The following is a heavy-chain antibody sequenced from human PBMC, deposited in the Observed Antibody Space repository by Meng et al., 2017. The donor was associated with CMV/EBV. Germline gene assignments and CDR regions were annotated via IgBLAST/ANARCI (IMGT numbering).Heavy chain of an antibody. CDR2: IIPILGIA. J-gene: IGHJ6*02. CDR1: GGTFSSYA. D-gene: IGHD6-13*01. CDR3: AVPDTNSSTPNYYYYGMDV. V-gene: IGHV1-69*10. Sequence: SVKVSCKASGGTFSSYAISWVRQAPGQGREWMGGIIPILGIANYAQKFQGRVTITTDESTSTAYMELSSLRSEDTAVYYCAVPDTNSSTPNYYYYGMDVWGQGTTVTVSS.